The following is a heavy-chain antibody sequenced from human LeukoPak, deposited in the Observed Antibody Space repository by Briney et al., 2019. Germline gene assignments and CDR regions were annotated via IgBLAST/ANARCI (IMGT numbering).Heavy chain of an antibody. CDR2: ISAYNGNT. Sequence: GASVKVSCKASGYTFTSYGISWVRQAPGQGLEWMGWISAYNGNTNYAQKLQGRVTMTTDTSTSTAYMELRGLRSDDTAVYYCARGDIVVVPAAAMGDGDYWGQGTLVTVSS. J-gene: IGHJ4*02. V-gene: IGHV1-18*01. CDR3: ARGDIVVVPAAAMGDGDY. CDR1: GYTFTSYG. D-gene: IGHD2-2*01.